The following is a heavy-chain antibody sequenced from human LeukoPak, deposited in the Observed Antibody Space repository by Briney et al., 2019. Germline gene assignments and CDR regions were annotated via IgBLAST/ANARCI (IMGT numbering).Heavy chain of an antibody. CDR3: ARENSALDY. V-gene: IGHV3-30*04. Sequence: PGGSLRLSCAASGFTFSNYAMHWVRQAPGKGLEWVAVIVYDGINKYYADSVKGRFTISRDNSKNTLYLQMNSLRVEDTAVYYCARENSALDYWGQGTLATVSS. D-gene: IGHD4-11*01. CDR2: IVYDGINK. J-gene: IGHJ4*02. CDR1: GFTFSNYA.